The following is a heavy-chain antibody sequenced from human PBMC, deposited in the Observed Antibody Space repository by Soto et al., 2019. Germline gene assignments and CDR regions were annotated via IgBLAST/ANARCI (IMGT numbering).Heavy chain of an antibody. CDR1: GGSLSSYY. CDR3: ARDKITGIVDY. J-gene: IGHJ4*02. D-gene: IGHD2-8*02. Sequence: TSETLSFTCVVSGGSLSSYYWSWIRQPPGKGLEWIGYIYYSGSTNYNPSLKRRVTISVDTSTNQFFLKLTSVTAADTAVYNCARDKITGIVDYCRQGTLVTVSS. V-gene: IGHV4-59*01. CDR2: IYYSGST.